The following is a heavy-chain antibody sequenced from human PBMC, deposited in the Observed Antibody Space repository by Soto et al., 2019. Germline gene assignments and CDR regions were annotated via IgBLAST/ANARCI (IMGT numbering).Heavy chain of an antibody. CDR1: GFTFGGAW. CDR2: IKPDASDT. V-gene: IGHV3-7*01. CDR3: VRGRS. J-gene: IGHJ5*02. Sequence: GGSLRLSCAASGFTFGGAWMSWVRQAPGKGLEWVANIKPDASDTDYLDSVKGRFSISRDNAKNSLYLQMNGLRVEDTAVYYCVRGRSWGQGALVTVSS.